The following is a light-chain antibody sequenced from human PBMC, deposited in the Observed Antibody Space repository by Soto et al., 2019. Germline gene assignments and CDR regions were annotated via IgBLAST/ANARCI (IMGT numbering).Light chain of an antibody. V-gene: IGKV3-20*01. CDR1: QSVSSSY. Sequence: DIVLTQSPGTLSLSPGERVALSCRASQSVSSSYLAWYQQKRGQAPRLLIYGASNRATGIPDRFSGSGSGTAFTLTISRLEPEDFAVYYCQQYDNSPLTFGGGTKVEIK. CDR3: QQYDNSPLT. J-gene: IGKJ4*01. CDR2: GAS.